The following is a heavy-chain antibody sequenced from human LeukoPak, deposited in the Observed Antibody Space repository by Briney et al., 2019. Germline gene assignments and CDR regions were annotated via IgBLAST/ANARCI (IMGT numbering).Heavy chain of an antibody. D-gene: IGHD6-6*01. CDR2: IRYDGSNK. J-gene: IGHJ4*02. V-gene: IGHV3-30*02. Sequence: GGSLRLSCAASGFTFSSYGMHWVRQAPGKGLEWVSFIRYDGSNKYYADSVKGRFTISRDNSKNSLYLQMNSPRAEDTAVYYCARGRSSSLDYWGQGTLVTVSS. CDR3: ARGRSSSLDY. CDR1: GFTFSSYG.